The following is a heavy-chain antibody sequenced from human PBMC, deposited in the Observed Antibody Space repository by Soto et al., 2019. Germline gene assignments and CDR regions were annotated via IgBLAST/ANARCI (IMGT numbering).Heavy chain of an antibody. Sequence: ASVKVSCKASGYTFSKYAMQWVRQAPGQGPEWMGWINAGNGNTKYSQKFQDRFTITRDTSANTAYMDLRSLTSEDTAIYYCARGIWVATTAPYYFDSWGQGTQVTVSS. CDR1: GYTFSKYA. V-gene: IGHV1-3*01. CDR2: INAGNGNT. D-gene: IGHD2-15*01. J-gene: IGHJ4*02. CDR3: ARGIWVATTAPYYFDS.